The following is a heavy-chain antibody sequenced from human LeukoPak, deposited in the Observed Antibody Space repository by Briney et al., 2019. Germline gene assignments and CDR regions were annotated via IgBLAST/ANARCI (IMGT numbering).Heavy chain of an antibody. D-gene: IGHD6-13*01. CDR1: GYTFTSYA. CDR3: AREYSSSWYEPYFDY. CDR2: INAGNGNT. J-gene: IGHJ4*02. Sequence: RASVKVSCKASGYTFTSYAMHWVRQAPGQRLEWMGWINAGNGNTKYSQKFQGRVTITRDTSASTAYMELSSLRSEDTAVYYCAREYSSSWYEPYFDYWGQGTLVTVSS. V-gene: IGHV1-3*01.